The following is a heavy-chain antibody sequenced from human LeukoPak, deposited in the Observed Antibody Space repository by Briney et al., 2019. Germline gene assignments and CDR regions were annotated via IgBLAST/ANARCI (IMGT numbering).Heavy chain of an antibody. Sequence: SETLSLTCAVYGGSFSGYYWSWIRQSPGKGLEWIGEINHSGSTNYNPSLKSRVTISVDTSKNQFSLKLTSVTASDTAIFYCARRRGYFDYWGQGTLVTVSS. V-gene: IGHV4-34*01. J-gene: IGHJ4*02. CDR3: ARRRGYFDY. CDR1: GGSFSGYY. CDR2: INHSGST.